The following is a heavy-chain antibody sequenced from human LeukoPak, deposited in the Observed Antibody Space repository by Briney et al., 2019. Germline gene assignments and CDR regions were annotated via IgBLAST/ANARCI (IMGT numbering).Heavy chain of an antibody. J-gene: IGHJ4*02. V-gene: IGHV3-30*03. Sequence: GGSLRLSCAASAFNFNTYPMHWVRQAPGKGLEWVAVISEDGRNGYYLDSVKGRFTISRENSKKMLYLQMNSLRVDDTAVYYCVGGDFRYWGQGTLVTVSS. CDR3: VGGDFRY. CDR1: AFNFNTYP. CDR2: ISEDGRNG. D-gene: IGHD3-16*01.